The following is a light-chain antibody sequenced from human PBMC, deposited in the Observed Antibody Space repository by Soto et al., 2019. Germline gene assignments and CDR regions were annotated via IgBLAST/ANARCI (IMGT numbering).Light chain of an antibody. Sequence: DIQMIQSPSSVSASVGDRVSITCRASQGISTWLAWFQQKPGLAPKLLIYAASTLHTGVPSRFGGSGSGTNFTLTISSLRPEDFATYYCQQANSFPFTFGQGTRLEI. V-gene: IGKV1-12*01. CDR1: QGISTW. J-gene: IGKJ2*01. CDR2: AAS. CDR3: QQANSFPFT.